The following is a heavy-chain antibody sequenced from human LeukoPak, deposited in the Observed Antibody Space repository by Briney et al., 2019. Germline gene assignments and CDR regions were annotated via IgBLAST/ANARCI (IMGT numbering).Heavy chain of an antibody. Sequence: PAWALRLSCAASGFTFSTYGMHWVRQAPRKGLEWVANIWYDGSKKYYADSVKGRFTVSRDNSKNTLYLQMNSLRAEDTAVYYCARKKDTFDFYDSSGLDFWGQGALVTVSS. D-gene: IGHD3-22*01. CDR3: ARKKDTFDFYDSSGLDF. V-gene: IGHV3-33*01. CDR1: GFTFSTYG. J-gene: IGHJ4*02. CDR2: IWYDGSKK.